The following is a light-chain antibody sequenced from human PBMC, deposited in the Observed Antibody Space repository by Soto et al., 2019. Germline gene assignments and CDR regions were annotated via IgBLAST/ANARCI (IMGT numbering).Light chain of an antibody. CDR1: QGISSY. J-gene: IGKJ4*01. CDR3: QQYYSYPLT. CDR2: AAS. V-gene: IGKV1-8*01. Sequence: AIRMTQSPSSFSASTGDRITITCRASQGISSYLAWYQQKPGKAPKFLIYAASTLQSGVPSRFSCSGSGTDFTLTISSLQSEDFATYYCQQYYSYPLTFGGGTKVEIK.